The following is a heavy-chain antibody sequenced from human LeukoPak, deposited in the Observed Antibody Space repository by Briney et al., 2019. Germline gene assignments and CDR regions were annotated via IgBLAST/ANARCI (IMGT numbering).Heavy chain of an antibody. V-gene: IGHV1-2*02. CDR2: INPNSGGT. J-gene: IGHJ6*03. D-gene: IGHD1-26*01. Sequence: GASVKVSCKASGYTFTGYYMHWVRQAPGQGLEWMGWINPNSGGTNYAQKFQGRVTMTRDTSISTAYMELSRLRSDDTAVYYCARAALVGANYYYYMDVWGKGTTVTISS. CDR3: ARAALVGANYYYYMDV. CDR1: GYTFTGYY.